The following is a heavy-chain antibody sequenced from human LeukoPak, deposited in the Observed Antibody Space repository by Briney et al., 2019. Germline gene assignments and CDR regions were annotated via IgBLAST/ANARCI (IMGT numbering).Heavy chain of an antibody. D-gene: IGHD1-26*01. CDR2: ITSGSKYI. CDR3: ATDTSGSYLDY. Sequence: KAGGSLRLSCAASGFTFGRYSMNWVRQAPGKGLEWVSSITSGSKYIFYADAVKGRFTISRDNAKNSLYLQMDSLRAEDTAVYYCATDTSGSYLDYWGQGILVTVSS. V-gene: IGHV3-21*01. J-gene: IGHJ4*02. CDR1: GFTFGRYS.